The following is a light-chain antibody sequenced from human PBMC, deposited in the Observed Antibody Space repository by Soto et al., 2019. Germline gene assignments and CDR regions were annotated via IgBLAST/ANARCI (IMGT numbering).Light chain of an antibody. Sequence: EIVMTQSPATLSVSPGERATLSCRANESVSSNLAWYQQKPGQAPRLLIYGASTRATGIPARFSGSGSGTEFTLTISRLESEDFAVYYCQQYNDWPPLTFGGGTRVEIE. CDR1: ESVSSN. CDR3: QQYNDWPPLT. J-gene: IGKJ4*01. V-gene: IGKV3-15*01. CDR2: GAS.